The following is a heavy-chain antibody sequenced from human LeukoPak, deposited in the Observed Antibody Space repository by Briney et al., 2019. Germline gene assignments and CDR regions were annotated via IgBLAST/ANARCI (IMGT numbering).Heavy chain of an antibody. V-gene: IGHV3-30-3*01. CDR1: GFTFSSYA. J-gene: IGHJ4*02. CDR3: ARGDYYDKGLDY. Sequence: GGSLRLSCAASGFTFSSYAMHWVRQAPGKGLEWVAVISYDGSNKYYADSVKGRFTISRDNSKNTRYLQMNSLRAGDTAVYYCARGDYYDKGLDYWGQGTLVTVSS. D-gene: IGHD3-22*01. CDR2: ISYDGSNK.